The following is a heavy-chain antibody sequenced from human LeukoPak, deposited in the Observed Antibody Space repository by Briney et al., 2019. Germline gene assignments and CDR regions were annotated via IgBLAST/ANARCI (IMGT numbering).Heavy chain of an antibody. CDR1: GFTFSSYG. V-gene: IGHV3-21*01. D-gene: IGHD6-6*01. CDR2: ISGSSSYI. Sequence: GGSLRLSCAASGFTFSSYGMNWVRQAPGKGLEWVSSISGSSSYIYYADSMKGRFTISRDNGKNSLYLQMNSLRAEDTAVYFCARGSSNEAARNNWFDPWGQGTLVTVSS. CDR3: ARGSSNEAARNNWFDP. J-gene: IGHJ5*02.